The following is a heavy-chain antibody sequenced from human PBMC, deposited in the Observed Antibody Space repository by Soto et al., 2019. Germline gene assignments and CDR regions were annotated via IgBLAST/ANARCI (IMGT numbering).Heavy chain of an antibody. Sequence: GALRLPCAASGFTFSNYWMHWVRQAPGKGLVWVSRINSDGSSTNYADPVKGRFTISRDNAKNTMYLQMNSLRAEDTAVYYCASGRWFGDYWGQGALVTVSS. V-gene: IGHV3-74*01. CDR1: GFTFSNYW. CDR2: INSDGSST. D-gene: IGHD3-10*01. CDR3: ASGRWFGDY. J-gene: IGHJ4*02.